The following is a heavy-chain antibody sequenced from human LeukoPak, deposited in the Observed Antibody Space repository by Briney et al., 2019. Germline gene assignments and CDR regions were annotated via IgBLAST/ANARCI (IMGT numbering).Heavy chain of an antibody. J-gene: IGHJ4*02. Sequence: TGGSLRLSCAASGFTVSSNYMSWVRQAPGKGLEWVSAISGSGGSTYYADSVKGRFTISRDNSKNTLYLQMNSLRAEDTAVYYCANVRPLNDYWGQGTLVTVSS. V-gene: IGHV3-23*01. CDR2: ISGSGGST. CDR1: GFTVSSNY. D-gene: IGHD2-8*01. CDR3: ANVRPLNDY.